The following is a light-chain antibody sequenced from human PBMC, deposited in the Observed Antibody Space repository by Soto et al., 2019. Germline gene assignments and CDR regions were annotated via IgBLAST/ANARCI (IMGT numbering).Light chain of an antibody. CDR3: HQRQSWPRT. V-gene: IGKV3-20*01. CDR2: GAS. J-gene: IGKJ1*01. CDR1: QSVSNNY. Sequence: EIVLTQSPGTLSLSPGERATLSCRASQSVSNNYLAWYQQKPGQAPRLLIYGASNRATGVPDRFSASGSGTDFTLTISDVQPEDFALYYCHQRQSWPRTFGQGTKVDI.